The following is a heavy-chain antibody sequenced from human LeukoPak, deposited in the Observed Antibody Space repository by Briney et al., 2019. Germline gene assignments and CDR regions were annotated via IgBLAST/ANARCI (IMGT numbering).Heavy chain of an antibody. CDR1: GFTFDDYA. D-gene: IGHD3-22*01. CDR3: ARARSYYDSSGYQNYMDV. J-gene: IGHJ6*03. V-gene: IGHV3-9*01. CDR2: ISWNSGSI. Sequence: GGSLRLSCAASGFTFDDYAMHWVRQAPGKGLEWVSGISWNSGSIGYADSVKGRFTISRDNAKNSLYLQMNSLRAEDTALYYCARARSYYDSSGYQNYMDVWGKGTTVTVSS.